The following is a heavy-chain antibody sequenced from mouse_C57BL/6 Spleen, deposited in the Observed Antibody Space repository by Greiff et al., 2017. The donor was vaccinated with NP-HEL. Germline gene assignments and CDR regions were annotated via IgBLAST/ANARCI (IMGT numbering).Heavy chain of an antibody. CDR3: ARSEESYYYGRDYAMDY. Sequence: QVQLQQSGAELVRPGTSVKVSCKASGYAFTNYLIEWVKQRPGQGLEWIGVINPGSGGTNYNEKFKGKATLTADKSSSTAYMQLSSLTSEDSAVYFCARSEESYYYGRDYAMDYWGQGTSVTVSS. J-gene: IGHJ4*01. CDR1: GYAFTNYL. CDR2: INPGSGGT. D-gene: IGHD1-1*01. V-gene: IGHV1-54*01.